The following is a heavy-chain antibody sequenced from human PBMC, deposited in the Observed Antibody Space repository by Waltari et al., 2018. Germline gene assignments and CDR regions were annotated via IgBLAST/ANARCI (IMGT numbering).Heavy chain of an antibody. J-gene: IGHJ3*01. V-gene: IGHV3-23*01. CDR3: GKDPNGDYVGGFDF. CDR2: IRASGANT. Sequence: EVQVLESGGDLLQPGGSLSLSCSASGFTFSHYAISWVRQAPGTGLEWVSGIRASGANTYYADSVKGRFSISRDNSKNTVYLQMNSLRDEDTAVYYCGKDPNGDYVGGFDFWGQGTRVTVSS. CDR1: GFTFSHYA. D-gene: IGHD4-17*01.